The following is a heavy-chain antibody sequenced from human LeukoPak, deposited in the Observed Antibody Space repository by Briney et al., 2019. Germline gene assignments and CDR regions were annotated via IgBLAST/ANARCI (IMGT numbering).Heavy chain of an antibody. CDR1: GGSISGYY. CDR2: IYTSGST. J-gene: IGHJ4*02. V-gene: IGHV4-4*07. CDR3: ARGPDYSDSSGYFKY. Sequence: SETLSLTCTVSGGSISGYYWSWIRQPTGKGLEWMGRIYTSGSTNYNPSLRSRVSISVDKSKNQFSLILSSLTAADTAVYYCARGPDYSDSSGYFKYWGQGTLVTVSS. D-gene: IGHD3-22*01.